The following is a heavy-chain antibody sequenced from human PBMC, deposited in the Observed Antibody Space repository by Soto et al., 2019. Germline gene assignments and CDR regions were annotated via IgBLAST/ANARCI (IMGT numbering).Heavy chain of an antibody. CDR2: INAGNGNT. V-gene: IGHV1-3*01. J-gene: IGHJ3*01. Sequence: ASVKVSCKASGYTFTSYAMHWVRQAPGQRLEWMGWINAGNGNTKYSQKFQGRVTITRDTSASTAYMELSSLRSEDTAVYYCAGSGGYYLDVLDRGGKGTMVTVS. CDR1: GYTFTSYA. D-gene: IGHD3-22*01. CDR3: AGSGGYYLDVLDR.